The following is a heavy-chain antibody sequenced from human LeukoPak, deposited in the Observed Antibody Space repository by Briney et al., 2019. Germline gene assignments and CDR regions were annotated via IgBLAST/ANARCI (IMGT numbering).Heavy chain of an antibody. Sequence: GASVQVSFKASGYTFTGYYMHWVRQAPGQGRDWRGRINPNNGGTNYAEKFQSSVTMTRDTSISTAYMERSRLRSDDTAVYYCARDPGSGYYYDYWGQGTLVTVPS. J-gene: IGHJ4*02. CDR1: GYTFTGYY. V-gene: IGHV1-2*06. D-gene: IGHD3-22*01. CDR2: INPNNGGT. CDR3: ARDPGSGYYYDY.